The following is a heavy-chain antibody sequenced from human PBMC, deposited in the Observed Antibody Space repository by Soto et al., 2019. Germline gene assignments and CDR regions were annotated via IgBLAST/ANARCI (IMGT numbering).Heavy chain of an antibody. Sequence: SETLSLTCTVSGGSISSGGYYWSWIRQHPGKGLEWIGYIYYSGRTYYNPSLHSRVSIAVDTTENQFSLKLTSMTAADTSVYYCARGSFSSSSSWFDPWGRGTLVTVSS. J-gene: IGHJ5*02. CDR3: ARGSFSSSSSWFDP. CDR2: IYYSGRT. CDR1: GGSISSGGYY. D-gene: IGHD6-6*01. V-gene: IGHV4-31*03.